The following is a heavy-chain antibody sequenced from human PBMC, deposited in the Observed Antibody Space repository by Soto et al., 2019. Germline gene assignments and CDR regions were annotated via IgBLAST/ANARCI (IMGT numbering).Heavy chain of an antibody. CDR2: IYHSGST. V-gene: IGHV4-30-2*01. D-gene: IGHD5-12*01. CDR1: GGSISSGGYS. CDR3: ARRRGFPYYYGMDV. Sequence: QLQLQESGSGLVKPSQTLSLTCAVSGGSISSGGYSWSWIRQPPGKGLEWIGYIYHSGSTYYNPSLTSPVTISVDRSKNQFSLKLSSVTAADTAVYYCARRRGFPYYYGMDVWGQGTTVTVSS. J-gene: IGHJ6*02.